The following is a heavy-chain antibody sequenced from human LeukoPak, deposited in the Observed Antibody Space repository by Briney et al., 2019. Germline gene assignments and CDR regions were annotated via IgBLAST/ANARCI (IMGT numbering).Heavy chain of an antibody. CDR1: GFTFSSSA. Sequence: PGGSLRLSCAASGFTFSSSAMSWVRQAPGKGLEWVSAISASGGSAYYADSVKGRFTISRDNSKNTLHLQMNSLRAEDTAVYYCAKEKWSGWVRAADYWGQGTLVTVSS. D-gene: IGHD3-3*01. CDR3: AKEKWSGWVRAADY. J-gene: IGHJ4*02. CDR2: ISASGGSA. V-gene: IGHV3-23*01.